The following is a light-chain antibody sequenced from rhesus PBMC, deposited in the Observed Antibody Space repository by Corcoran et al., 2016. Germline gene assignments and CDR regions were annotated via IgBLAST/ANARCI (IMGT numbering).Light chain of an antibody. J-gene: IGKJ4*01. Sequence: DIQMTQSPSSLSASVGDRVTITCRASENVNNYLNWYQQKTGKDPKVLIYKASTLQSGVPSRFSGSGSGTDYPFTISSLQPADVATYYCQYGYGTLTFGGGTKVEIK. CDR1: ENVNNY. CDR2: KAS. CDR3: QYGYGTLT. V-gene: IGKV1-74*01.